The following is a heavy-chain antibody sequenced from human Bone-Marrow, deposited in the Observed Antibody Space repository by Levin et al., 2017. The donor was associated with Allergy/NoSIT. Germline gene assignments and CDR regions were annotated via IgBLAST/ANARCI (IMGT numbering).Heavy chain of an antibody. D-gene: IGHD7-27*01. CDR2: IYHSGST. J-gene: IGHJ5*02. Sequence: SQTLSLTCGVSDDSISSSNWWTWVRQPPGKGLEWIGEIYHSGSTNYNPSLKSRVTISVEKSKNQFSLKLSSVTAADTAVYYCARRDVLAPGEDWFDPWGQGTLVTVSS. CDR1: DDSISSSNW. V-gene: IGHV4-4*02. CDR3: ARRDVLAPGEDWFDP.